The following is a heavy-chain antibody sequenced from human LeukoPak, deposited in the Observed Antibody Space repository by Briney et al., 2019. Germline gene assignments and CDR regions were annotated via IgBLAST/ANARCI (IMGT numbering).Heavy chain of an antibody. D-gene: IGHD4-23*01. V-gene: IGHV3-53*05. J-gene: IGHJ3*02. CDR3: AKDPGGGNSGAFDI. CDR1: GVTVKNYY. Sequence: PGGSLRLSXAGSGVTVKNYYMSWVRQAPGQWLARVSVIYRNGTTSYADSAKGRFTISRDNSQNTLYLQMNSLRTEDTALYYCAKDPGGGNSGAFDIWGQGTMVTVSS. CDR2: IYRNGTT.